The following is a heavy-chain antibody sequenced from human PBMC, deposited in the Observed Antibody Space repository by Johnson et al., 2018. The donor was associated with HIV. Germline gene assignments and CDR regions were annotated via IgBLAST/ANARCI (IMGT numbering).Heavy chain of an antibody. CDR2: IKSDGTST. CDR3: AKDRGAARAFDAFDI. J-gene: IGHJ3*02. D-gene: IGHD6-6*01. Sequence: VQLVESGGGLVQPGGSLRLSCVASGISFSSYWMHWVRQAPGKGLVWVSRIKSDGTSTNYADSVKGRFTISRDNAKDTLYLQMNSLRAEDTAVYYCAKDRGAARAFDAFDIWGQGTMVTVSS. CDR1: GISFSSYW. V-gene: IGHV3-74*01.